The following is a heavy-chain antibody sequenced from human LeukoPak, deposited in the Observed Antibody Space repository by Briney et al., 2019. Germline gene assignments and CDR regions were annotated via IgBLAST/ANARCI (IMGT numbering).Heavy chain of an antibody. J-gene: IGHJ4*02. CDR1: GFTFDDYG. CDR3: ARANSSSTSFQVDY. Sequence: GGSLRLSCAASGFTFDDYGMSWVRQAPGKGLEWVYGINWNGGSTGYADSVKGRFTISRDNAKNSLYLQMNSLRAEDTALYYCARANSSSTSFQVDYWGQGTLVTVSS. D-gene: IGHD2-2*01. V-gene: IGHV3-20*04. CDR2: INWNGGST.